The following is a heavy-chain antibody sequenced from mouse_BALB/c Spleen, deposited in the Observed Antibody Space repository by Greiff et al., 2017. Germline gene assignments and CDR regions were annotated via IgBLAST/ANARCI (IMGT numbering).Heavy chain of an antibody. J-gene: IGHJ2*01. CDR2: ISYSGST. V-gene: IGHV3-8*02. Sequence: EVMLVESGPSLVKPSQTLSLTCSVTGDSITSGYWNWLRKFPGNKLEYMGYISYSGSTYYNPSLKSRISITRYTSKNQYYLQLNSVTTEDTATYYCARSQIYYYGSRISDYFDYWGQGTTLTVSS. D-gene: IGHD1-1*01. CDR1: GDSITSGY. CDR3: ARSQIYYYGSRISDYFDY.